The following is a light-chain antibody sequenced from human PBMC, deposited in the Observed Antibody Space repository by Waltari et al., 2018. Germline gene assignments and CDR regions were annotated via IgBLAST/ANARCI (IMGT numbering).Light chain of an antibody. Sequence: SYELTHPPSVSVSPGQPARITCSGDALPKQYAYWYQQKPGQAPVLVIYKDSERPSGIPERFSGSSSGTTVTLTISGVQAEDEADYYCQSADSSGTSLVFGTGTKVTVL. CDR3: QSADSSGTSLV. V-gene: IGLV3-25*03. J-gene: IGLJ1*01. CDR1: ALPKQY. CDR2: KDS.